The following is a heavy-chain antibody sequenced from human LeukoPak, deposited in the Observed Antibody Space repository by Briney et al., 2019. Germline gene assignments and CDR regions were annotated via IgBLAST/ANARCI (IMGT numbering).Heavy chain of an antibody. CDR1: GGSISGSSYY. Sequence: SETLSLTCTVSGGSISGSSYYWGWIRQPPGKGLEWIGSIYYSGNTYYNSSLKSRVTISVDTSKNQFSLNLDSVTAADTAVYYCARSISPGSGTGLRKIDYWGQGTLVTVSS. CDR2: IYYSGNT. D-gene: IGHD2-15*01. CDR3: ARSISPGSGTGLRKIDY. V-gene: IGHV4-39*07. J-gene: IGHJ4*02.